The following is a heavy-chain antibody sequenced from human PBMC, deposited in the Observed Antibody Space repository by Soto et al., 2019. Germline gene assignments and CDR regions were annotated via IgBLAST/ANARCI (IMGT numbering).Heavy chain of an antibody. CDR1: GFTFNDYA. CDR3: SRGTYYPQSSGLHADY. V-gene: IGHV3-30*03. D-gene: IGHD3-22*01. CDR2: ISSDGHHQ. Sequence: WSLRLSCATSGFTFNDYAMYWVRQAPGQGLEWVAMISSDGHHQFYVDNLRGRFTVSRDNSKNTLFLQMNSLRPEDTAVYYCSRGTYYPQSSGLHADYWGPGTVVTV. J-gene: IGHJ4*02.